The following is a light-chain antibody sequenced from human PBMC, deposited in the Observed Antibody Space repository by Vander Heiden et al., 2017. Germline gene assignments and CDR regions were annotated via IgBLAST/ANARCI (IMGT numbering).Light chain of an antibody. CDR2: KAS. J-gene: IGKJ1*01. V-gene: IGKV1-5*03. CDR3: QQDNTYRT. Sequence: DIPIPQSPSTLSASVGDRVPITCRASQSISSWLAWYQQKPGKATKLLIYKASSLERGVPSRFSGSGSGTEFTLTISRLQPDDVATYYCQQDNTYRTFGQGTKVEI. CDR1: QSISSW.